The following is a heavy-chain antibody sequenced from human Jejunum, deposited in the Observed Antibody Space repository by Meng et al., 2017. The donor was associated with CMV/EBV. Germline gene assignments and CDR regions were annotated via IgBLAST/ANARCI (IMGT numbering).Heavy chain of an antibody. CDR3: ATDCGGGMCYGRAFDY. D-gene: IGHD2-15*01. Sequence: QVQLVQSGAEVKKPXXSVKIXCKASGYTFSDYYLHWVRQAPGQGLEWMGWINPKSGDRNYAQKFRGRVTMTRDTSITTAYMELSRLTSDDTAVYYCATDCGGGMCYGRAFDYGGQGTLVTVSS. J-gene: IGHJ4*02. CDR2: INPKSGDR. V-gene: IGHV1-2*02. CDR1: GYTFSDYY.